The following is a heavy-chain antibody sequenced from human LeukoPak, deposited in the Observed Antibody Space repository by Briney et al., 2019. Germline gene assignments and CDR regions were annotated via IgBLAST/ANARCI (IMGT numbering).Heavy chain of an antibody. J-gene: IGHJ4*02. CDR3: ARDFLHSSTSRPFDY. CDR2: VFSRSESI. CDR1: GFTFGAYT. V-gene: IGHV3-21*01. D-gene: IGHD2-2*01. Sequence: GGSLRLSCAASGFTFGAYTMNWVRQAPGKGLEWVSCVFSRSESIFYADSVKGRFTISRDNAKNSLYLQMDSLRAEDTAVYYCARDFLHSSTSRPFDYWGQGTLVTVSS.